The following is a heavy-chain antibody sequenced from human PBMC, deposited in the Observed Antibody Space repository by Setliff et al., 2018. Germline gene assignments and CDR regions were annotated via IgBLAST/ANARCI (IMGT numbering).Heavy chain of an antibody. Sequence: SETLSLTCGASGGSFSDYYWSWVRQTPGKGLEWIGHIYTRGITNYNPSLKSRVTISVDTSKNQFSLKVTSVTAADTAVYYCARAISGWYSAHYYYMDVWGKGTAVTVSS. V-gene: IGHV4-4*08. CDR3: ARAISGWYSAHYYYMDV. CDR2: IYTRGIT. CDR1: GGSFSDYY. J-gene: IGHJ6*03. D-gene: IGHD6-19*01.